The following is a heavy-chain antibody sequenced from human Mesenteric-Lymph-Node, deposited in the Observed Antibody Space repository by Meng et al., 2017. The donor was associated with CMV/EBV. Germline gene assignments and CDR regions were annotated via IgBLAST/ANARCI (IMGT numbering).Heavy chain of an antibody. J-gene: IGHJ6*02. Sequence: SETLSLTCTVSGGSISSYYWSWIRQPPGKGLEWIGYIYYSGSTNYIPSLKSRLTISVDTSKNQFSLKLSSVTAADTAVYYCARERWLQFLYYYGMDVWGQGTTVTVSS. CDR2: IYYSGST. D-gene: IGHD5-24*01. CDR3: ARERWLQFLYYYGMDV. V-gene: IGHV4-59*12. CDR1: GGSISSYY.